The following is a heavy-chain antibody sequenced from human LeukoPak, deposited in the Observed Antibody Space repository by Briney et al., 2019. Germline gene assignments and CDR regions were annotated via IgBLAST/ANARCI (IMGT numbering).Heavy chain of an antibody. CDR1: GFTFSSNW. CDR2: VKQDGSEK. J-gene: IGHJ4*02. CDR3: ARPGSGWSH. Sequence: GRSLRLSCAASGFTFSSNWMSWVRQAPGKGLEWVANVKQDGSEKFYVDSVKGRFTISRDNAKNSLYLQMNSLRAEDTAVYYCARPGSGWSHWGQGTLVTVSS. V-gene: IGHV3-7*01. D-gene: IGHD6-19*01.